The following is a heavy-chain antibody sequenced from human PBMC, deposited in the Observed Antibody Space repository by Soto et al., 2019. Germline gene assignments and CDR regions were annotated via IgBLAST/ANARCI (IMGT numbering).Heavy chain of an antibody. V-gene: IGHV1-69*02. J-gene: IGHJ5*02. CDR3: ARGSDSGYDFGWFDP. Sequence: GASVKVSCKASGGTFSSYTISWVRQAPGQGLEWMGRIIPILGIANYAQKFQGRVTITADKSTSTAYMELSSLRSEDTAVYYCARGSDSGYDFGWFDPWGQGTPVTVSS. CDR2: IIPILGIA. D-gene: IGHD5-12*01. CDR1: GGTFSSYT.